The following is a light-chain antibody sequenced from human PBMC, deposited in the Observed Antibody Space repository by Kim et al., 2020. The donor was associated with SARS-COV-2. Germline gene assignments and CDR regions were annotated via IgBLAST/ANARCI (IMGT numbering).Light chain of an antibody. CDR3: QQYGNPVT. V-gene: IGKV3-20*01. CDR2: GAS. CDR1: QSVRSRY. Sequence: PGERATLSCRASQSVRSRYLAWYQQKPGQAPRLLIYGASARASGIPTRFSGTGSRTDFTLTISRLEPEDFAVYYCQQYGNPVTFGGGTKVDIK. J-gene: IGKJ4*01.